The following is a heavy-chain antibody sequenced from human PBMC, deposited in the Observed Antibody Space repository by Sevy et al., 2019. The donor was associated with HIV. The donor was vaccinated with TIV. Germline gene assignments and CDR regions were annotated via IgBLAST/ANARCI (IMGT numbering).Heavy chain of an antibody. V-gene: IGHV1-2*02. J-gene: IGHJ4*02. D-gene: IGHD5-18*01. CDR3: ATHGGLRYGSLLDY. CDR2: INPNSGDT. Sequence: ASVKVSCEASGYTFTDYFMHWVRQAPGQGLEWMAWINPNSGDTKYAQKFQGRVTLTRDTSISTAYMELSRLRSDDTAVYYCATHGGLRYGSLLDYWGQGTLVTVSS. CDR1: GYTFTDYF.